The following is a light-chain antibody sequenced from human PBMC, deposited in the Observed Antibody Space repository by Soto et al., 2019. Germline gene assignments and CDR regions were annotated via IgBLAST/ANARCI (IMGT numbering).Light chain of an antibody. V-gene: IGLV2-11*01. CDR3: SSYAGRYTFV. J-gene: IGLJ1*01. CDR2: DVS. Sequence: QSALTQPRSVSGSPGQSVTISCTGTNSDVGGYNYVSWYQLHPGKAPKLMIYDVSERPSGFPDRFSASKSGNTASLTISGLQAEYETDYYCSSYAGRYTFVFGTGTQLTVL. CDR1: NSDVGGYNY.